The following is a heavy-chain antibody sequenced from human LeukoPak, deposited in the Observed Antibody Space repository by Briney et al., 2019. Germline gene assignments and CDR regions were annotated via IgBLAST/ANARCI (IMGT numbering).Heavy chain of an antibody. Sequence: ASVTVSCTASGYTFTSYAMYWVRQAPGQRLEWMGWSNAGNGHTKYSKKFQGRVTISRDTSASTAYMELSSLRSEDTAVYYCARGSSGWYELLYYYYGVDVWGQGTTVTVSS. CDR2: SNAGNGHT. CDR3: ARGSSGWYELLYYYYGVDV. V-gene: IGHV1-3*01. CDR1: GYTFTSYA. J-gene: IGHJ6*02. D-gene: IGHD6-19*01.